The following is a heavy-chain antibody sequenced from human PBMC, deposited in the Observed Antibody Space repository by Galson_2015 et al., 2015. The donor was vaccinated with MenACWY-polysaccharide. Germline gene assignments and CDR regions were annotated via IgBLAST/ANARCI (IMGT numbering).Heavy chain of an antibody. Sequence: SLRLSCAASGFTFTTYPINWVRQAPGQGLEWVSSISGTGTIYYADSVKGRFTISRDNAKNPLYLQMNSLRADDTAVYYCAKGRAPSTYYGMDVWGQGTTVTVSS. J-gene: IGHJ6*02. V-gene: IGHV3-69-1*01. CDR2: ISGTGTI. CDR1: GFTFTTYP. D-gene: IGHD2-2*01. CDR3: AKGRAPSTYYGMDV.